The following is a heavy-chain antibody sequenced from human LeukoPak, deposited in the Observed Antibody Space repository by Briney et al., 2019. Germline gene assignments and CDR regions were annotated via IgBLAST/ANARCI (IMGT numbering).Heavy chain of an antibody. D-gene: IGHD3-10*01. J-gene: IGHJ4*02. Sequence: PGGSLRLSCAASGFTFSIYWMHWVRQAPGKGLEWVSGISWNSGSIGYADSVKGRFTISRDNAKNSLYLQMNSLRAEDTALYYCAKDIFTMVRGVVDYWGQGTLVTVSS. V-gene: IGHV3-9*01. CDR3: AKDIFTMVRGVVDY. CDR1: GFTFSIYW. CDR2: ISWNSGSI.